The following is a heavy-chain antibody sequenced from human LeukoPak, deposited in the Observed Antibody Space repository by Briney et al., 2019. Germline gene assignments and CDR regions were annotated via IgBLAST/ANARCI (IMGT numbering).Heavy chain of an antibody. CDR3: ARGHDYSNYHDWFDP. CDR2: INHSGST. D-gene: IGHD4-11*01. V-gene: IGHV4-34*01. J-gene: IGHJ5*02. CDR1: GFTFSSYG. Sequence: PGGSLRLSCAASGFTFSSYGMHWVRQAPGKGLEWIGEINHSGSTNYNPSLKSRVTISVDTSKNQFSLKLSSVTAADTAVYYCARGHDYSNYHDWFDPWGQGTLVTVSS.